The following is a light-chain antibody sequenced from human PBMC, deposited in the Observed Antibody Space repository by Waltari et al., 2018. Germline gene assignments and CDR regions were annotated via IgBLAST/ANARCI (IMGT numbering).Light chain of an antibody. Sequence: DIQMTQSPSSLSASVGDRVTITCRASDNVNNYLNWYQQKPGKAPKLLIYKASTLQSGVPSRFSGSGSGTDYTFTISSLQSEDVATYYCQHNYGTPLTFGGGTKVEIK. CDR1: DNVNNY. CDR2: KAS. CDR3: QHNYGTPLT. J-gene: IGKJ4*01. V-gene: IGKV1-39*01.